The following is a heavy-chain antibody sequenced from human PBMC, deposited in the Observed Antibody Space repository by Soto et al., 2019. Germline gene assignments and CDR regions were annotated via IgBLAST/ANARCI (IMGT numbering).Heavy chain of an antibody. J-gene: IGHJ4*02. V-gene: IGHV3-33*01. CDR2: IWIDGIRK. CDR1: GFTFSRYG. D-gene: IGHD3-22*01. Sequence: GGSLRLSFAASGFTFSRYGMHWGRQAPGKGLGWVALIWIDGIRKVYVDSVKGRSTISRDHSKNTLELQMNSLRYEDTAVYYYASDDDYEANAFDYWGPGTLVTVSS. CDR3: ASDDDYEANAFDY.